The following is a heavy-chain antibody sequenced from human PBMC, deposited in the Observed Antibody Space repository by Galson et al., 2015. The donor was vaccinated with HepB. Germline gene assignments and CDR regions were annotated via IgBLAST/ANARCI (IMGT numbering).Heavy chain of an antibody. CDR1: GFTFSSYA. CDR2: ISSNGGST. Sequence: SLRLSCAASGFTFSSYAMHWVRQAPGKGLEYVSAISSNGGSTYYADSVKGRFTISRDNSKNTLYLQMSSLRAEDTAVYYCVKDLYDYVWGSYRSLLDYWGQGTLVTVSS. D-gene: IGHD3-16*02. V-gene: IGHV3-64D*06. CDR3: VKDLYDYVWGSYRSLLDY. J-gene: IGHJ4*02.